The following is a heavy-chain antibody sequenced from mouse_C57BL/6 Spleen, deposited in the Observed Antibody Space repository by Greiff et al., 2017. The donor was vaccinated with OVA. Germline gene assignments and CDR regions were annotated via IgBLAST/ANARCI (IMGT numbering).Heavy chain of an antibody. V-gene: IGHV1-81*01. CDR1: GYTFTSYG. D-gene: IGHD1-1*01. CDR3: ARITTVVARYFDV. J-gene: IGHJ1*03. Sequence: QVQLQQSGAELARPGASVKLSCKASGYTFTSYGISWVKQRTGQGLEWIGEIYPRSGNTYYNEKFKGKATLTADKSSSTAYMELRSLTSEDSAVYFCARITTVVARYFDVWGTGTTVTVSS. CDR2: IYPRSGNT.